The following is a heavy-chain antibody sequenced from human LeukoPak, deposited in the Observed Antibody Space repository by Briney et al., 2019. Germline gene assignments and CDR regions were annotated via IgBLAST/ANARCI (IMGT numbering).Heavy chain of an antibody. J-gene: IGHJ4*02. V-gene: IGHV4-61*02. CDR3: ARDRSAAYYRDYFDY. D-gene: IGHD3-22*01. CDR2: IYSSESI. CDR1: GGSISSGGYY. Sequence: SQTLSLTCTVSGGSISSGGYYWSWIRQFAGKGLEWIGRIYSSESINYSPSLKSRVTMSVDTSKNRFYLKLTSVTAADTALYYCARDRSAAYYRDYFDYWGQGVLVTVSS.